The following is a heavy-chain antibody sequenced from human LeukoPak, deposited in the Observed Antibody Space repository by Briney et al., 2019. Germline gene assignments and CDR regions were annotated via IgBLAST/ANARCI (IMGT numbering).Heavy chain of an antibody. D-gene: IGHD4-11*01. J-gene: IGHJ6*02. CDR1: GGSISSYY. CDR2: IYYSGST. V-gene: IGHV4-59*01. Sequence: PSETLSLTCTVSGGSISSYYWSWIRQPQGKGLERIGYIYYSGSTNYNPSLKSRVTISVDTSKNQFSLKLSSVTAADTAVYYCAKSYLQDYYYYGMDVWGQGTTVTVSS. CDR3: AKSYLQDYYYYGMDV.